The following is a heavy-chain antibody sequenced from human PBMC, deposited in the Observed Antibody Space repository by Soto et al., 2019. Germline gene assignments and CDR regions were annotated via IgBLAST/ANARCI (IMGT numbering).Heavy chain of an antibody. D-gene: IGHD6-19*01. Sequence: GGSLRLSCAASGFTFSSYGMHWVRQAPGKGLEWVAVIWYDGSNKYYADSVKGRFTISRDNSKNTLYLQMNSLRAEDTAVYYCAREMGSYSSGWYVFDYWGQGTLVTVSS. V-gene: IGHV3-33*01. CDR1: GFTFSSYG. J-gene: IGHJ4*02. CDR2: IWYDGSNK. CDR3: AREMGSYSSGWYVFDY.